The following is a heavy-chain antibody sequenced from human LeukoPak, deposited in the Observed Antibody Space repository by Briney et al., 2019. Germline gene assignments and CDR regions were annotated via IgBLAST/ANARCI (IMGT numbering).Heavy chain of an antibody. Sequence: GGSLRLSCAASGFNFSSYAMRWVRQAPGKGLEWVSAISGSGENTFYADSVKGRFAIARDNSKNTLYLQLNSLRAEDTAVSSCAKGHCSGGSCYGTDYWGQGTLVAVSS. CDR2: ISGSGENT. J-gene: IGHJ4*02. D-gene: IGHD2-15*01. CDR3: AKGHCSGGSCYGTDY. V-gene: IGHV3-23*01. CDR1: GFNFSSYA.